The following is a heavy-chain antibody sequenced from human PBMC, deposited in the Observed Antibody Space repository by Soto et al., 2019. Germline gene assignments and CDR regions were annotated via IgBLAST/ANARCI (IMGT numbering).Heavy chain of an antibody. CDR3: ARGRAAAGRLVDY. J-gene: IGHJ4*02. V-gene: IGHV4-59*01. CDR1: GGSISSCY. D-gene: IGHD6-13*01. CDR2: IYYSGST. Sequence: SETLSLTCTVSGGSISSCYWSWIRQPPGKGLEWIGYIYYSGSTNYNPSLKSRVTISVDTSKNQFSLKLSSVTAADTAVYYCARGRAAAGRLVDYWGQGTLVTVSS.